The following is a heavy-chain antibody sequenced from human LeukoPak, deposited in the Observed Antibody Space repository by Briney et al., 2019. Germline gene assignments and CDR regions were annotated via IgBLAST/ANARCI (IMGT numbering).Heavy chain of an antibody. CDR2: IHPNSGKT. J-gene: IGHJ4*02. V-gene: IGHV1-8*01. D-gene: IGHD4-23*01. Sequence: ASVKVSCKASGYTFRSYEINWVRQAPGQGLEWVGWIHPNSGKTGYAQKFQGRVTMTRYTSTETAFMELSSLKFDDTAIFYCARGHYGGNRYFDIWGQGTLVTVSS. CDR1: GYTFRSYE. CDR3: ARGHYGGNRYFDI.